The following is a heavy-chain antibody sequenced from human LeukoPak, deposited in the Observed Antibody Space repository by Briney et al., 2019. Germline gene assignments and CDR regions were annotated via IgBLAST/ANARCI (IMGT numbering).Heavy chain of an antibody. V-gene: IGHV4-34*01. CDR1: GGSFSGYY. CDR2: INHSGST. CDR3: ARDPLWFGELDRDY. J-gene: IGHJ4*02. Sequence: SETLSLTCAVYGGSFSGYYWSWIRQPPGKGLEWIGEINHSGSTNYNPSLKSRVTISVDTSKNQFSLKLSSVTAADTAVYYCARDPLWFGELDRDYWGQGTLVTVSS. D-gene: IGHD3-10*01.